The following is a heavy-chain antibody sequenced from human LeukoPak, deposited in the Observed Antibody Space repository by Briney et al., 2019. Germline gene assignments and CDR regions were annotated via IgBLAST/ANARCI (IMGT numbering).Heavy chain of an antibody. D-gene: IGHD3-10*01. V-gene: IGHV4-30-2*01. CDR1: GGSISSGGYS. Sequence: SETLSLTCAVSGGSISSGGYSWSWIRRPPGKGLEWIGYIYHSGGTYYNPSLKSRVTISADRSKNQFSLKLSSVTAADTAVYYCARGLIWFGSHDAFDIWGQGTMVTVSS. CDR2: IYHSGGT. CDR3: ARGLIWFGSHDAFDI. J-gene: IGHJ3*02.